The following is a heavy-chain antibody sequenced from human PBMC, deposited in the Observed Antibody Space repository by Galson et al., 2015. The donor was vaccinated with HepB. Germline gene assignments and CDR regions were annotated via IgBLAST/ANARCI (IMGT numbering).Heavy chain of an antibody. V-gene: IGHV3-11*01. D-gene: IGHD2-15*01. Sequence: SLRLSCAASGFTFSDYYMSWIRQAPGKGLEWVSYISSSGSTIYYADSVKGRFTISRDNAKNSLYLQMNSLRAEDTAVYYCARVWDVVVVAALGYWGQGTLVTVSS. CDR3: ARVWDVVVVAALGY. J-gene: IGHJ4*02. CDR2: ISSSGSTI. CDR1: GFTFSDYY.